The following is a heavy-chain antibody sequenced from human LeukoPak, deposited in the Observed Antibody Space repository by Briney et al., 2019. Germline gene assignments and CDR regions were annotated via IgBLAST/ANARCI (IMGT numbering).Heavy chain of an antibody. Sequence: PSETLSLTCTVSDDPFSTHYWTWIRQPPGKGLEWIGYISYSGSTNYNPSLKSRVTISVDTSKNQFSLKLSSVTAADTAVYYCARDPTTVTKGFDIWGQGTMATVSS. J-gene: IGHJ3*02. D-gene: IGHD4-17*01. CDR2: ISYSGST. CDR1: DDPFSTHY. CDR3: ARDPTTVTKGFDI. V-gene: IGHV4-59*11.